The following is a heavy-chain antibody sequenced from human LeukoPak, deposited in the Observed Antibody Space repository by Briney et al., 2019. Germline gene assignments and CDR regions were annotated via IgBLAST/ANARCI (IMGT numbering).Heavy chain of an antibody. CDR2: IRSNSSYI. Sequence: GGSLRLSCAASGFTFSSSSMNWVRQAPGKGLEWVSPIRSNSSYIYYADSVKGRFTISRDNAKNSLYLQMNSLRAEDTAVYYCARAGDSSGYPDSWGQGTLVTVSS. V-gene: IGHV3-21*01. D-gene: IGHD3-22*01. J-gene: IGHJ4*02. CDR1: GFTFSSSS. CDR3: ARAGDSSGYPDS.